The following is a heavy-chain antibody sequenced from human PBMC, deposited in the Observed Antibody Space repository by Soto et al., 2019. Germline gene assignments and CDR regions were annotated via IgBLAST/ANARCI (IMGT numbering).Heavy chain of an antibody. CDR1: GGTFSSYA. CDR3: ARDRGGIAGSYGMDV. Sequence: QVQLVQYGAEVKKPGSSVKVSCKASGGTFSSYAISWVRQAPGQGLEWMGGIIPIFGTANYAQKFQGRVTITADESTSTAYMERRSLRSEDTAVYYCARDRGGIAGSYGMDVWGQGTTVTVSS. V-gene: IGHV1-69*01. CDR2: IIPIFGTA. D-gene: IGHD6-13*01. J-gene: IGHJ6*02.